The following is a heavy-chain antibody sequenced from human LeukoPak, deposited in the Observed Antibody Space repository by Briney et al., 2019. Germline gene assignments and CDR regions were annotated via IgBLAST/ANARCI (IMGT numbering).Heavy chain of an antibody. D-gene: IGHD1-26*01. V-gene: IGHV4-4*07. CDR3: ARDCLFRSSQDY. J-gene: IGHJ4*02. Sequence: SETLSLTCTVSGGSISSYYWSWIRQPAGKGLEWIGRIYTSGSTNYDPSLKSRVTMSVDTSKNQFSLKLSSVTAADTAVYYCARDCLFRSSQDYWGQGTLVTVSS. CDR1: GGSISSYY. CDR2: IYTSGST.